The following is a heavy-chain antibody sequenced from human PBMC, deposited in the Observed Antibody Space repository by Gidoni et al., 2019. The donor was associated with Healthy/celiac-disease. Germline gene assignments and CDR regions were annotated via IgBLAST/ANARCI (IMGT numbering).Heavy chain of an antibody. CDR3: TRHGINYDFWSGYVVVTYYGMDV. J-gene: IGHJ6*02. D-gene: IGHD3-3*01. CDR2: IGSKANSYAT. CDR1: GLTFRGSA. V-gene: IGHV3-73*02. Sequence: EVQLVESGGGLVQPGGSLQLSCPASGLTFRGSAMYWVPQASGKGLEGVGRIGSKANSYATAYAASVKGSFTISRDDSKNTAYLQMNSLKTEDTAVYYCTRHGINYDFWSGYVVVTYYGMDVWGQGTTVTVSS.